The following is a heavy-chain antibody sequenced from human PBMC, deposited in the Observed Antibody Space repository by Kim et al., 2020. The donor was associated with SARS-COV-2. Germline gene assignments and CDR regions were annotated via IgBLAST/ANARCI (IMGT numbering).Heavy chain of an antibody. J-gene: IGHJ6*03. CDR2: IRSKAYGGTT. V-gene: IGHV3-49*04. CDR1: GFTFGDYA. CDR3: TRMREMCTSCYWDEDYYYYMDV. Sequence: GGSLRLSCTASGFTFGDYAMSWVRQAPGKGLEWVGFIRSKAYGGTTEYAASVKGRFTISRDDSKSIAYLQMNSLKTEDTAVYYCTRMREMCTSCYWDEDYYYYMDVWGKGTTVTVSS. D-gene: IGHD2-2*01.